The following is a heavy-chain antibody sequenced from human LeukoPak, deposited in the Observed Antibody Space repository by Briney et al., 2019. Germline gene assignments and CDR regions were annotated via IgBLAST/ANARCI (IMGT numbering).Heavy chain of an antibody. CDR2: IYYSGST. V-gene: IGHV4-59*01. D-gene: IGHD3-22*01. CDR3: ASGGGGYRQPLDY. Sequence: SETLSLTCTVSGGSISTYYWSWIRQPPGKGLELIGYIYYSGSTNYNPSLKSRVTISVDTSENQFSLKLSSVTPADTAVYYCASGGGGYRQPLDYWGQGTLVTVSS. CDR1: GGSISTYY. J-gene: IGHJ4*02.